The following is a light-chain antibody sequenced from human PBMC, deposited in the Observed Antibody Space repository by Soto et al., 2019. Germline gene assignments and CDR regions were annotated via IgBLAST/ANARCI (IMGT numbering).Light chain of an antibody. CDR2: GVS. V-gene: IGKV3-20*01. CDR3: QQYSTLPHT. J-gene: IGKJ2*01. CDR1: QSVTNIF. Sequence: ESVLTQSPGTLSLSPGERATLSCRASQSVTNIFFAWYQQKPGQAPRLLIYGVSSRATGIPDRFSGSGSGTDFTLTISRLEPEDFVVYYCQQYSTLPHTFGQGTKLEVK.